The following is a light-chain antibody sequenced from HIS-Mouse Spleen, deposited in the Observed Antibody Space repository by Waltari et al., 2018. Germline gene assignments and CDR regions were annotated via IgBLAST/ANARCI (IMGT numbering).Light chain of an antibody. Sequence: QSALTQPPSVSGSPGQSVTISCTGTSSDVGSYNRVSWYQQPPGTAPKLMIYEVSNRPSGVPDRFSGSKSGNTASLTISGLQAEDAADYYCSLYTSSSTLVFGGGTKLTVL. J-gene: IGLJ2*01. V-gene: IGLV2-18*01. CDR3: SLYTSSSTLV. CDR2: EVS. CDR1: SSDVGSYNR.